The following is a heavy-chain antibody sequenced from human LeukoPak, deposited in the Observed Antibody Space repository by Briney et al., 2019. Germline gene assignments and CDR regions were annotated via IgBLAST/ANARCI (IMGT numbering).Heavy chain of an antibody. J-gene: IGHJ4*02. CDR1: GFTFSSYG. CDR2: IRYDGSNK. CDR3: ATHLEGYSYSHHPDY. D-gene: IGHD5-18*01. V-gene: IGHV3-30*02. Sequence: GGSLRLSCAASGFTFSSYGMHWVRQAPGKGLEWVAFIRYDGSNKYYADSVKGRFTISRDNSKNTLYLQMNSLRAEDTAVYYRATHLEGYSYSHHPDYWGQGTLVTVSS.